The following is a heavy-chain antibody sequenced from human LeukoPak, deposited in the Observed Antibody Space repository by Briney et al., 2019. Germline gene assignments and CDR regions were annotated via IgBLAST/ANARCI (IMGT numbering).Heavy chain of an antibody. CDR3: ARQRGLRYFDY. Sequence: SGTLSLTCAVSGGSISSSNWWSWVRQPPGKGLEWIGEISQSGSTNYNPSLKSRVTISVDTSKNQFSLRLSSVTAADTAVYYCARQRGLRYFDYWGQGTLVTVSS. D-gene: IGHD3-9*01. CDR2: ISQSGST. CDR1: GGSISSSNW. V-gene: IGHV4-4*02. J-gene: IGHJ4*02.